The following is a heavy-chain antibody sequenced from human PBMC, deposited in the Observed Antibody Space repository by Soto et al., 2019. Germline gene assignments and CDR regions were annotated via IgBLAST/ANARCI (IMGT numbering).Heavy chain of an antibody. CDR1: GGTFSSYS. D-gene: IGHD1-26*01. Sequence: QVQLVQSGAEVKKPGSSVKVSCKASGGTFSSYSINWVRQAPGQGLEWMGEIIPIFGTAKYAQKFQGRVKITADESTSTAYMELSSLRSADTAVYYCARDGGRHSGGIDYWGQGTLVTVSS. J-gene: IGHJ4*02. V-gene: IGHV1-69*01. CDR2: IIPIFGTA. CDR3: ARDGGRHSGGIDY.